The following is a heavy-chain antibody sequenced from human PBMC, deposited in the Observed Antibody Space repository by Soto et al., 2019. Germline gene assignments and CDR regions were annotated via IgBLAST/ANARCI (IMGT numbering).Heavy chain of an antibody. CDR2: IIPVFGTT. D-gene: IGHD3-10*01. CDR1: GDSFGSYA. V-gene: IGHV1-69*01. J-gene: IGHJ5*02. Sequence: QMQLVQSGPEVKKPGSSVKVSCKASGDSFGSYAVIWVRQAPGQGLEWMGAIIPVFGTTNYTQKFQGRVTITADDSTTTAYMELSSLRSDDTAVYYCAREPFGRFDPWGQGTLVTVSS. CDR3: AREPFGRFDP.